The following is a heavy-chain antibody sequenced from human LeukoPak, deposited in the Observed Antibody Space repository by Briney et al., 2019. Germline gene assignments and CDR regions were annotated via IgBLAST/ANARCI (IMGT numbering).Heavy chain of an antibody. D-gene: IGHD3-10*01. Sequence: PGGSLRLSCAASGFTVSSNYMSWIRQAPGKGLEWVPVIYSGGSTYYADSVKGRFTISRDNSKNTLYLQMNSLRAEDTAVYYCAKDRGVLLWFGELFYYWGQGTLVTVSS. V-gene: IGHV3-53*05. CDR1: GFTVSSNY. J-gene: IGHJ4*02. CDR2: IYSGGST. CDR3: AKDRGVLLWFGELFYY.